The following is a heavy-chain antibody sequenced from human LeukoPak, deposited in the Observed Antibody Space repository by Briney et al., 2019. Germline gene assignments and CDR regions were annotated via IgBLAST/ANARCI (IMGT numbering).Heavy chain of an antibody. D-gene: IGHD6-13*01. J-gene: IGHJ5*02. CDR1: GGSFNSFF. CDR2: IYTSGST. CDR3: AREEAAAGTWWFDP. Sequence: SETLSLTCTVSGGSFNSFFWSWIRQPPGKGLEWIGYIYTSGSTYYSPSLKSRVTISVDTSKNQFSLKLSSVTAADTAVYYCAREEAAAGTWWFDPWGQGTLVTVSS. V-gene: IGHV4-4*09.